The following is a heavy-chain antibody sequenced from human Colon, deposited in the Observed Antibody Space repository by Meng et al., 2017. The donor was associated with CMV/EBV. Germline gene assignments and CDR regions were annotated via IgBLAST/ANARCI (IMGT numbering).Heavy chain of an antibody. D-gene: IGHD3-22*01. J-gene: IGHJ5*02. Sequence: FTGYYINWVRQVPGQGLEWMGRINPNSGGTNYAQKFKGRVTMTGDTSISIAYMDLSRLTFDDTAVYYCARAEESHYYDSSGLPGWFDPWGQGTLVTVSS. CDR3: ARAEESHYYDSSGLPGWFDP. V-gene: IGHV1-2*02. CDR2: INPNSGGT. CDR1: FTGYY.